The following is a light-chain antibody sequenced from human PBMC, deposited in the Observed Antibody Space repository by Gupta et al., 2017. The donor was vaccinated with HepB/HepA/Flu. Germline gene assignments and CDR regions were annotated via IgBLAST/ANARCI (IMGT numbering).Light chain of an antibody. CDR3: CSYAGSATWM. CDR2: EVT. J-gene: IGLJ3*02. Sequence: QSALTQPASVSGSPGQSITISCIGSRSNIGTYRFVSWYQQHPGKAPKLIIFEVTQRPSGVSIRFSGSKSDNTASLTISGLQAEDEANYYCCSYAGSATWMFGGGTKLTVL. CDR1: RSNIGTYRF. V-gene: IGLV2-23*02.